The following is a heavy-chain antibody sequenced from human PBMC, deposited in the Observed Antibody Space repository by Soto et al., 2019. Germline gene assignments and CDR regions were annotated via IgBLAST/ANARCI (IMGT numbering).Heavy chain of an antibody. Sequence: GSLRLSCKASGFTFNTHAMTWVRQAPGKGLEWVASISSTGASTSYAESVRGRFTMSRDNIRSADYLQMSSLRAEDAAVYYCVALFGWSLFFCGGGYFWGQGT. CDR1: GFTFNTHA. D-gene: IGHD3-16*01. CDR3: VALFGWSLFFCGGGYF. CDR2: ISSTGAST. J-gene: IGHJ4*02. V-gene: IGHV3-21*06.